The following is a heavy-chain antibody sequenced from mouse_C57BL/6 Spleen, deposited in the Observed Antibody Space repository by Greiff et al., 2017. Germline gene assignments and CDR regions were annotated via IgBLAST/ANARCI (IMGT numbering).Heavy chain of an antibody. CDR3: ARNYDYGNYPAWFAY. V-gene: IGHV2-9-1*01. D-gene: IGHD2-1*01. CDR2: IWTGGGT. Sequence: QVQLQQSGPGLVAPSQSLSITCTVSGFSLTSYAISWVRQPPGKGLEWLGVIWTGGGTNYNSALKSRLSISKDNSKSQVFLKMNSLQTDDTARYYCARNYDYGNYPAWFAYWGQGTLVTVSA. J-gene: IGHJ3*01. CDR1: GFSLTSYA.